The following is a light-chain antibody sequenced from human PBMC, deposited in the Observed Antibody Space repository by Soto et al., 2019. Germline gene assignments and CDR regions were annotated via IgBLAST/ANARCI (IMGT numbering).Light chain of an antibody. J-gene: IGKJ4*01. Sequence: DIVMTQSPATLYVAPGERVTFSCRASQGVSRKLAWYQHKPGQAPRLLISGASTGATGIPARFSGSGSGTEFTLTISSLQSEDCAIYYCQQYHTWPITVGGGTKVEIK. CDR3: QQYHTWPIT. CDR1: QGVSRK. V-gene: IGKV3-15*01. CDR2: GAS.